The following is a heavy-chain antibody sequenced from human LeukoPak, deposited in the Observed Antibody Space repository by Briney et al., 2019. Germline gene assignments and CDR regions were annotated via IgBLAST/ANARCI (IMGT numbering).Heavy chain of an antibody. CDR1: GGTFNNYS. V-gene: IGHV1-69*13. CDR2: IIPFFGTA. CDR3: ARSVVAAPRWGDYYYMDV. Sequence: PEASVKVSCKASGGTFNNYSITWVRQAPGQGLEWMGGIIPFFGTANYAQKFQGRVTITADESTSTAYMELSSLRSEDTAVYYCARSVVAAPRWGDYYYMDVWGKGTTVTISS. D-gene: IGHD2-15*01. J-gene: IGHJ6*03.